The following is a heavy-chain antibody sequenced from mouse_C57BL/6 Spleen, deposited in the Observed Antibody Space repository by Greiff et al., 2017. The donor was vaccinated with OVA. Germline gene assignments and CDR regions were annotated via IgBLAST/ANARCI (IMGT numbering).Heavy chain of an antibody. V-gene: IGHV1-15*01. CDR2: IDPETGGT. D-gene: IGHD1-1*01. Sequence: QVQLQQSGAELVRPGASVTLSCKASGYTFTDYEMHWVKQTPVHGLEWIGAIDPETGGTAYNQKFKDKAILTADKSSSTAYMELRSLTSEDSAVYYCTLGHYGSSYWFAYWGQGTLVTVSA. CDR1: GYTFTDYE. J-gene: IGHJ3*01. CDR3: TLGHYGSSYWFAY.